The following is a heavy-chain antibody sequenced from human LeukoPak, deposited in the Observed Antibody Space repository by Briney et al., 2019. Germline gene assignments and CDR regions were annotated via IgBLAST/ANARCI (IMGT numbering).Heavy chain of an antibody. D-gene: IGHD1-26*01. Sequence: GGSLRLSCAAYGFTFSSYWMSWVRQAPGEGLGWVAYIKQYGSEKYYVDSVKGRFTIARDNANNSLYLQMNSLRAEDTAVYYCARAPKWELVPFDIWGQGTMVTVSS. J-gene: IGHJ3*02. CDR2: IKQYGSEK. CDR3: ARAPKWELVPFDI. V-gene: IGHV3-7*01. CDR1: GFTFSSYW.